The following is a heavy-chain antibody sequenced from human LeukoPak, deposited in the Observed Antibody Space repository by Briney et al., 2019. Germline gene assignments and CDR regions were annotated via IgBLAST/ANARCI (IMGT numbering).Heavy chain of an antibody. J-gene: IGHJ4*02. D-gene: IGHD3-22*01. V-gene: IGHV3-21*01. Sequence: GGSLRLSCAASGFTFSSYSMNWVRQAPGKGLEWVSSISSSSSYIYYADSVKGRFTISRDNAKNSLYLQMNSLRAEDTAVYYCARELMNSSGFDYWGQGTLVTVSS. CDR2: ISSSSSYI. CDR1: GFTFSSYS. CDR3: ARELMNSSGFDY.